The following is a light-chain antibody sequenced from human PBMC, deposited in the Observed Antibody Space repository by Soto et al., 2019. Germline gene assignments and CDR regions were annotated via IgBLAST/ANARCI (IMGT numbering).Light chain of an antibody. V-gene: IGLV1-51*01. CDR2: DDN. CDR1: SANIGGNS. CDR3: GSWDSSLSAYV. Sequence: QSVMTQPPSVSAAPGQKVTISCSCSSANIGGNSVSWYQQLPGTAPKLLIYDDNKRHSGIPDRFSVSKSGTSATLGITGFQTGDEADYYCGSWDSSLSAYVFGTGTKLTVL. J-gene: IGLJ1*01.